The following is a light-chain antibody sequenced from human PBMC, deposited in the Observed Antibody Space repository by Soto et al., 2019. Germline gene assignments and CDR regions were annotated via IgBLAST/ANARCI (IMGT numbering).Light chain of an antibody. CDR3: QQYYSTPSIT. CDR1: QSVLYSSNNKNY. CDR2: WAS. Sequence: DIVMTQFPASLAVSVGERATINCKSSQSVLYSSNNKNYLAWYQQKPRQPPKMLISWASTRESGVPDRFSGSGSGTDFTLTISSLQAEDVAVYYCQQYYSTPSITFGQGTRLEIK. J-gene: IGKJ5*01. V-gene: IGKV4-1*01.